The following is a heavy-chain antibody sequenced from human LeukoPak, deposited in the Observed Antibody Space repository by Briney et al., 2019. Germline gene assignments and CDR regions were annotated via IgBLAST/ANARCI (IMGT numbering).Heavy chain of an antibody. V-gene: IGHV3-23*01. CDR3: ARSRRDGDYLFNAFDI. CDR2: ISATGGTT. CDR1: GFTFSSYG. D-gene: IGHD4-17*01. Sequence: GGSLRLSCAASGFTFSSYGMSWVRQAPGKGLEWVSAISATGGTTYYADSVKGRFTISRDNSKNTLYLQMNSLRAEDTAVYYCARSRRDGDYLFNAFDIWGQGTMVTVSS. J-gene: IGHJ3*02.